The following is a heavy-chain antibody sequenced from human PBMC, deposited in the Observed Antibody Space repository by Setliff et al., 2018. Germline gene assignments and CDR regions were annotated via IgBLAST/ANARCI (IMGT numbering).Heavy chain of an antibody. Sequence: ASVKVSCKASGYSFTTYNIHWFRQAPGQGLEWMGRISPFFGTANYAQEFQGRVRITADESTRTAYMELSSLRSEDTAVYYCASSRDYNFWSGYYSPLDYWGQGTLVTVSS. V-gene: IGHV1-69*13. CDR1: GYSFTTYN. CDR2: ISPFFGTA. D-gene: IGHD3-3*01. J-gene: IGHJ4*02. CDR3: ASSRDYNFWSGYYSPLDY.